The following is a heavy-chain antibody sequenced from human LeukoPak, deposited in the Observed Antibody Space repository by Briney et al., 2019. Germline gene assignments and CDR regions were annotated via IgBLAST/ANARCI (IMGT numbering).Heavy chain of an antibody. J-gene: IGHJ4*02. CDR2: IFYSGNT. CDR3: ARDVTSVTTYFDY. Sequence: NPSETLSLTCTVSGGSISSSTYYWGWIRQPPGKGLEWIGSIFYSGNTYYKPSLKSRVTITVDTSKNQCSLRLSSVTAADTAVYYCARDVTSVTTYFDYWGQGTLVTVSS. CDR1: GGSISSSTYY. V-gene: IGHV4-39*07. D-gene: IGHD4-17*01.